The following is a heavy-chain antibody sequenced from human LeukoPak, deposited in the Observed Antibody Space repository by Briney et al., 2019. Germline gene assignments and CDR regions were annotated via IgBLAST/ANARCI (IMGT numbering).Heavy chain of an antibody. CDR3: SRAVRVVGHDY. J-gene: IGHJ4*02. Sequence: PGGSLRLSCAAAGFTFSSYAMNWVRQAPGKGLEWVSVIGGSGSSTSYADSVKGRFTISRDNAKNTLYLQMNSLRAEDTAVYYCSRAVRVVGHDYWGQGTLVTVSS. CDR1: GFTFSSYA. D-gene: IGHD6-6*01. V-gene: IGHV3-23*01. CDR2: IGGSGSST.